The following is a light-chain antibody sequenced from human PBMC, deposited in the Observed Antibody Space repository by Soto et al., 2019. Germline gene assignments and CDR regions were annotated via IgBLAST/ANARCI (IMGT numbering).Light chain of an antibody. CDR1: QDISSW. Sequence: DIQITQSPSSVAAYVGERVKITFSASQDISSWLAWFQQKPGKAPKLLIYGASTLPSGVPSRFSGSGSGTDFTLTISSLQPEDFATYSCKQANSFPLTFGGGTKVDIK. CDR2: GAS. J-gene: IGKJ4*01. CDR3: KQANSFPLT. V-gene: IGKV1-12*01.